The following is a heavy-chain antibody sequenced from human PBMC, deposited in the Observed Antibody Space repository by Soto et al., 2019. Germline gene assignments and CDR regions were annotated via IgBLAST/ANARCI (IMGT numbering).Heavy chain of an antibody. CDR3: AKERLARGAYY. D-gene: IGHD6-6*01. J-gene: IGHJ4*02. V-gene: IGHV3-23*01. CDR2: IGGGGGST. Sequence: EVQLLESGGDSVQPGGSLRLSCAASGFAFANYAMTWVRQASGKGLEWVSTIGGGGGSTYYADPVKGRFTISRDNSKNTVYLQMNSLRAEDTAVYFCAKERLARGAYYWGQGTLVTVSS. CDR1: GFAFANYA.